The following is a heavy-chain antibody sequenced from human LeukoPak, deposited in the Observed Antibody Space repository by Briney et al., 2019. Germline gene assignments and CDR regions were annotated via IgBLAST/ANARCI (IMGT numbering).Heavy chain of an antibody. CDR3: AKADVAVIYAFDI. J-gene: IGHJ3*02. D-gene: IGHD6-19*01. CDR1: GFTFSSYG. Sequence: GGSLRLSCAASGFTFSSYGMHWVRQAPGKGLEWVAVISYDGSNKYYADSVKGRFTISRDNSKNTLYLRMNSLRAEDTAVYYCAKADVAVIYAFDIWGQGTMVTVSS. CDR2: ISYDGSNK. V-gene: IGHV3-30*18.